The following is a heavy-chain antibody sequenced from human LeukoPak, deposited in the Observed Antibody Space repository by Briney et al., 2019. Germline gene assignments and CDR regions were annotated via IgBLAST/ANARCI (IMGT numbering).Heavy chain of an antibody. CDR3: AKWGDFDILTGYYVSDF. CDR2: VTGRGGST. J-gene: IGHJ4*02. D-gene: IGHD3-9*01. CDR1: GFTFRNYA. Sequence: PGGSLRLSCVASGFTFRNYAMSWVRQAPGKRLVWVSAVTGRGGSTYYADSVEGRFTITRDNSRNTLFLQMNSLRAEDTAIYYCAKWGDFDILTGYYVSDFWGQGTLVTVSS. V-gene: IGHV3-23*01.